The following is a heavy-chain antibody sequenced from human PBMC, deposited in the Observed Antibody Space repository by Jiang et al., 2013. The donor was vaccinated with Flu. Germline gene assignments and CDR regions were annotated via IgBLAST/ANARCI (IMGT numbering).Heavy chain of an antibody. D-gene: IGHD4-17*01. Sequence: YGGSFSGYYWNWIRQPPGKGLEWIGEINHSGTTYYNPSLKSRVTISVDKSKNHFSLNLSSVTAADTAMYYCARESRDYGDYPWTCCFESWGQGTLVTVSS. CDR3: ARESRDYGDYPWTCCFES. J-gene: IGHJ5*01. CDR2: INHSGTT. CDR1: GGSFSGYY. V-gene: IGHV4-34*01.